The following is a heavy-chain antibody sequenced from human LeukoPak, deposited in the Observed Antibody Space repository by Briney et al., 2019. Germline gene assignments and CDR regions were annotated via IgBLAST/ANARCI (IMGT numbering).Heavy chain of an antibody. V-gene: IGHV4-34*01. D-gene: IGHD3-9*01. J-gene: IGHJ4*02. Sequence: SETLSLTCAVYGGSFSGYYWSWIRQPPGKGLEWIGEINHSGSTNYNPSLKSRVTISVDTSKNQFSLKLSSETATDTAVYYCARDVRSNGILTGYFLWGQGTLVTVSS. CDR2: INHSGST. CDR1: GGSFSGYY. CDR3: ARDVRSNGILTGYFL.